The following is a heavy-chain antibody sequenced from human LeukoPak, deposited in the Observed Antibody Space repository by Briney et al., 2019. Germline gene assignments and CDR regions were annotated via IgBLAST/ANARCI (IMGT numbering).Heavy chain of an antibody. V-gene: IGHV4-34*01. Sequence: SETLSLTCAVYGGSFSGYYWSWIRQPPGKGLEWIGEINHSGSTNYNPSLKSRVTISVDPSKNQFSLKLSSVTAADTAVYYCARGLAAAGKRRFDPWGQGTLVTVSS. CDR1: GGSFSGYY. CDR3: ARGLAAAGKRRFDP. J-gene: IGHJ5*02. CDR2: INHSGST. D-gene: IGHD6-13*01.